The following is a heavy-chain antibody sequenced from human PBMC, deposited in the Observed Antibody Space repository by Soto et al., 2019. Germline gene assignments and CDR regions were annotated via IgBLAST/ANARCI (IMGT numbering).Heavy chain of an antibody. CDR3: ARGDPIAAAAWGPSSDYFDY. Sequence: QVQLVQSGAEVKKPGASVKVSCKASGYTFTGYYMHWVRQAPGQGLEWMGWINPNSGGTNYAQKFQGWVTMTRDTSISTAYMELSRLRSDDTAVYYCARGDPIAAAAWGPSSDYFDYWGQGTLVTVSS. CDR1: GYTFTGYY. J-gene: IGHJ4*02. V-gene: IGHV1-2*04. CDR2: INPNSGGT. D-gene: IGHD6-13*01.